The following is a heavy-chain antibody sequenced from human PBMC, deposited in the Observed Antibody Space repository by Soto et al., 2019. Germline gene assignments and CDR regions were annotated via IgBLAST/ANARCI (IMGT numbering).Heavy chain of an antibody. CDR1: GGSFSGYY. J-gene: IGHJ6*02. V-gene: IGHV4-34*01. CDR3: ARFSGSYYYAMDV. D-gene: IGHD6-19*01. Sequence: PSETLSLTCAVYGGSFSGYYWSWIRQPLGKGLEWIGEINHSGVTNYKPSLKRRVTISVDTSKNQFSLQLKSVTAADTALYYCARFSGSYYYAMDVWGQGSTVT. CDR2: INHSGVT.